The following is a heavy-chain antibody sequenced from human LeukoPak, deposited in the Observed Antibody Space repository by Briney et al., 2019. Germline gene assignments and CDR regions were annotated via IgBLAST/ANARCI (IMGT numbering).Heavy chain of an antibody. CDR1: AITFSNSW. J-gene: IGHJ4*02. Sequence: GGSLRLSCTASAITFSNSWMSWVRQAPGKGLEWVANIKEDGSETNYVGSVKGRFTISRDNAKNSLFLQMNSLRGDDTAIYYCARHLAGDSLYRHFDYWAREPWSPSPQ. V-gene: IGHV3-7*04. D-gene: IGHD5/OR15-5a*01. CDR3: ARHLAGDSLYRHFDY. CDR2: IKEDGSET.